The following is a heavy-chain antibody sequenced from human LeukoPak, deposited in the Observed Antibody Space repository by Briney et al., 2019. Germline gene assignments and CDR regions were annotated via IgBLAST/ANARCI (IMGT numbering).Heavy chain of an antibody. V-gene: IGHV4-61*08. Sequence: ASETLSLTCAVSGGSISSGGYYWSWIRQPPGKGLEWIGYIYYSGSTNYNPSLKSRVTISVDTSKNQFSLKLSSVTAADTAVYYCARTSGGYYYDSSAPGGAFDIWGQGTMVTVSS. CDR3: ARTSGGYYYDSSAPGGAFDI. D-gene: IGHD3-22*01. CDR2: IYYSGST. CDR1: GGSISSGGYY. J-gene: IGHJ3*02.